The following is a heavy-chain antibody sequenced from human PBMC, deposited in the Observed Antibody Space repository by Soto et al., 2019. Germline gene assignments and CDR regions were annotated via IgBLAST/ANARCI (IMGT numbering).Heavy chain of an antibody. CDR2: INHSGST. CDR1: GGSFSGYY. D-gene: IGHD1-7*01. V-gene: IGHV4-34*01. J-gene: IGHJ5*02. Sequence: SETLSLTCAVYGGSFSGYYWSWIRQPPGKGLEWIGEINHSGSTNYNPSLKSRVTISVDTSKNQFSLKLSSVTAADTAVYYCAREVDNWNYGFDPWGQGTLVTVSS. CDR3: AREVDNWNYGFDP.